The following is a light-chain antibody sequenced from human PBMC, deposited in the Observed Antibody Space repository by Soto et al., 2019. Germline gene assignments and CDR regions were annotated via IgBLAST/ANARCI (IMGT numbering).Light chain of an antibody. J-gene: IGLJ1*01. CDR2: TNN. Sequence: QSVLTQPPSASGAPGQRVTISCSGSSSNIGSNTVNWYQQLPGTAPKLLIYTNNQRPSGVRDRFSGSRSGTSASLAISGLQSDDEADYYCAAWDDSLNGVVFGTGTKVTVL. V-gene: IGLV1-44*01. CDR3: AAWDDSLNGVV. CDR1: SSNIGSNT.